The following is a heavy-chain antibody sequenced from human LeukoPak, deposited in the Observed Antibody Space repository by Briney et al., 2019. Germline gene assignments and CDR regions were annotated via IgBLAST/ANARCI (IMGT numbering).Heavy chain of an antibody. CDR3: AREYCTNGVCYFDY. CDR1: GFTFSSYS. D-gene: IGHD2-8*01. Sequence: GGSLRLSCAASGFTFSSYSMNWVRQAPGKGLEWVSYISSSSSTIYYADSVKGRFTIPRDNAKNSLYLQMNSLRAEDTAVYYCAREYCTNGVCYFDYWGQGTLVTVSS. V-gene: IGHV3-48*04. J-gene: IGHJ4*02. CDR2: ISSSSSTI.